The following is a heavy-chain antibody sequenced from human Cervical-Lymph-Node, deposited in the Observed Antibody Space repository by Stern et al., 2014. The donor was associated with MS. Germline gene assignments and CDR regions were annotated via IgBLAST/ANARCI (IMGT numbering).Heavy chain of an antibody. CDR2: LIPLSRSH. CDR1: GGTFSIYA. J-gene: IGHJ6*02. D-gene: IGHD3-10*01. V-gene: IGHV1-69*01. Sequence: QVQLVQSGAEVKKPGSSVKVSCKASGGTFSIYAISWVRQAPGPGLEWMGGLIPLSRSHNCAQKIQGKVTITSDESTSTEYMELSNLRSEDTGVYFCVRSNYDGGNGFYHYAMDVWGQGTTVIVPS. CDR3: VRSNYDGGNGFYHYAMDV.